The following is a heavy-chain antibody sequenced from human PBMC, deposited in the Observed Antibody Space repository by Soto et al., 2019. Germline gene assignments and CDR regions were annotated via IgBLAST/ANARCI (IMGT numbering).Heavy chain of an antibody. CDR2: ISAYHGNT. CDR3: ARETFNIVATTYYYYYMDV. Sequence: ASVKVSCKASGYTFTSYGISWVRQAPGQGLEWMGWISAYHGNTNYAQKLQGRVTMTTDKSTSTAYMELSSLRSEDTAVYYCARETFNIVATTYYYYYMDVWGKGTTVTVSS. J-gene: IGHJ6*03. CDR1: GYTFTSYG. D-gene: IGHD5-12*01. V-gene: IGHV1-18*01.